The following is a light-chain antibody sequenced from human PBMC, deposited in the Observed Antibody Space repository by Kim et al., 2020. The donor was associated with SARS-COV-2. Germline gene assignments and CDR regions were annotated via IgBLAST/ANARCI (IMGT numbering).Light chain of an antibody. J-gene: IGKJ2*01. CDR1: QSISGY. Sequence: SVGDKVTITCPASQSISGYLNWYHQKPGKAPKLLIHVAYSLQSGVPSRFSGGGSGTDFTLTISSLQPDDFATYYCQQSYSTPYTFGQGTKLEI. V-gene: IGKV1-39*01. CDR3: QQSYSTPYT. CDR2: VAY.